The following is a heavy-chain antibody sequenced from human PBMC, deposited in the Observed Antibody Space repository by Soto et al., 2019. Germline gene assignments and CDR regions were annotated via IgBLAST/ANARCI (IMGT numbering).Heavy chain of an antibody. CDR3: ARDQVGP. Sequence: PSETLSLTCTVSVGSISSYYWSWIRQPPGKGLEWIGYIYCSGSTXXXPSLKSPXXISVDASKNQLXLNLSXFTSADTAVYYCARDQVGPWGQGTLVTVSS. CDR2: IYCSGST. CDR1: VGSISSYY. J-gene: IGHJ5*02. V-gene: IGHV4-59*01.